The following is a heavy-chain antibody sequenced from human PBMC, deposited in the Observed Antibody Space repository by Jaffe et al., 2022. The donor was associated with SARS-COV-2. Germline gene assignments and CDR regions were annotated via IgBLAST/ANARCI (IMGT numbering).Heavy chain of an antibody. CDR3: ARDEGYSNRYYYYGMDV. J-gene: IGHJ6*02. V-gene: IGHV3-48*02. CDR2: ISSSSSTI. Sequence: EVQLVESGGGLVQPGGSLRLSCAASGFTFSSYSMNWVRQAPGKGLEWVSYISSSSSTIYYADSVKGRFTISRDNAKNSLYLQMNSLRDEDTAVYYCARDEGYSNRYYYYGMDVWGQGTTVTVSS. CDR1: GFTFSSYS. D-gene: IGHD4-4*01.